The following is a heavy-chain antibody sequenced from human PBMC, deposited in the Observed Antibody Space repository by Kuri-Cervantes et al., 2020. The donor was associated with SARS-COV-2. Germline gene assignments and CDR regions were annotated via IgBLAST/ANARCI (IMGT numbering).Heavy chain of an antibody. V-gene: IGHV3-23*01. D-gene: IGHD2-2*01. CDR2: ISGSGGST. Sequence: GGSLRLSCAASGFTFSSYALSWVRQAPGKGLEWVSAISGSGGSTYYADSVKGRFTISRDNSKNTLYLQMNSLRAEDTAVYYCAKERRYCTSASCYAEFDYWGQGTLVTVSS. CDR3: AKERRYCTSASCYAEFDY. J-gene: IGHJ4*02. CDR1: GFTFSSYA.